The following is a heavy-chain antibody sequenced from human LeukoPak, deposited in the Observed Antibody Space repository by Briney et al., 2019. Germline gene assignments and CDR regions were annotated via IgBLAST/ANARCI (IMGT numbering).Heavy chain of an antibody. CDR2: FDPEDGET. Sequence: ASVKVSCKVSGYTLTELSMHWVRQAPGKGLEWMGGFDPEDGETIYAQKFQGRVTMTRDTSTSTVYMELSSLRSEDTAVYYCARDPAAIGHWFDPWGQGTLVTVSS. V-gene: IGHV1-24*01. CDR1: GYTLTELS. CDR3: ARDPAAIGHWFDP. J-gene: IGHJ5*02. D-gene: IGHD2-2*02.